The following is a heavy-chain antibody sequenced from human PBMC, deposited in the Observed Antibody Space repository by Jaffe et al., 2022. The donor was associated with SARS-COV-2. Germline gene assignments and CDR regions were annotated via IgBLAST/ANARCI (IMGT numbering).Heavy chain of an antibody. D-gene: IGHD2-21*02. CDR3: ASGIRVVTNFHY. J-gene: IGHJ4*02. CDR1: GGSISSTSNY. Sequence: QVQLQESGPRLVKPSETLSLTCIVSGGSISSTSNYWGWIRQPPGKGLEWIGSIYYSGSTYYNPSLKSRVTISIDTSKNYFSLKLRSVTAADTAIYYCASGIRVVTNFHYWGQGTLVTVSS. V-gene: IGHV4-39*02. CDR2: IYYSGST.